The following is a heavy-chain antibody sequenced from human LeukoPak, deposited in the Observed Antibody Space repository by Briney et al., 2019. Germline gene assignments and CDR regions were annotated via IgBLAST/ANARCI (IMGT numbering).Heavy chain of an antibody. CDR2: IYYSGST. Sequence: SETLSLTCTVSGGSISSGDYYWSWIRQPPGKGLEWIGYIYYSGSTYYNPSLKSRVTISVDTSKNQFSLKLSSVTAADTAVYYCASSIAAAGPYRFFDYWCQGTLITVSS. V-gene: IGHV4-30-4*01. CDR3: ASSIAAAGPYRFFDY. D-gene: IGHD6-13*01. CDR1: GGSISSGDYY. J-gene: IGHJ4*02.